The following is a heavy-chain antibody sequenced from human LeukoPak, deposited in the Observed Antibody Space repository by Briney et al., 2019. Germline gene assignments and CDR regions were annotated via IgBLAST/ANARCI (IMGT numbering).Heavy chain of an antibody. CDR1: GGSISSYY. V-gene: IGHV4-59*08. Sequence: PSETLSLTCTVSGGSISSYYWSWIRQPPGKGLEWIGYIYYSGSTNYNPSLKSRVTISVDTSKNQFSLKLSSVTAADTAVYYCARSGGSGSYYPYWGQGTLVTVSS. J-gene: IGHJ4*02. CDR2: IYYSGST. CDR3: ARSGGSGSYYPY. D-gene: IGHD3-10*01.